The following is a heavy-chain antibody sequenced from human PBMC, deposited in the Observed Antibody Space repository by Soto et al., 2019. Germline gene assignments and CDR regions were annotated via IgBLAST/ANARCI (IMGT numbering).Heavy chain of an antibody. V-gene: IGHV3-21*01. J-gene: IGHJ4*02. D-gene: IGHD3-16*02. CDR3: AKEAGELSTRSFDY. CDR1: GFTFSSYS. CDR2: ISSSSSYI. Sequence: EVQLVESGGGLVKPGGSLRLSCAASGFTFSSYSMNWVRQAPGKGLAWVSSISSSSSYIYYADSVKGRFTISRDNAKNSLYLQMNSLRAEDTAVYYCAKEAGELSTRSFDYWGQGTLVTVSS.